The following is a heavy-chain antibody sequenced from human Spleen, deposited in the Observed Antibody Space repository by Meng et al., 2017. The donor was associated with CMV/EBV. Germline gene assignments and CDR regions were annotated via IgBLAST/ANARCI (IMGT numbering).Heavy chain of an antibody. V-gene: IGHV3-7*01. J-gene: IGHJ4*02. CDR1: GLTFSNYG. Sequence: LSCAASGLTFSNYGMTWVRQAPGKGLEWVANIKQDGSEKYYVDSVKGRFTISRDNAKNSLYLQMNSLRAEDTAVYYCARAPPGTTPLYWGQGTLVTVSS. CDR2: IKQDGSEK. CDR3: ARAPPGTTPLY. D-gene: IGHD1-7*01.